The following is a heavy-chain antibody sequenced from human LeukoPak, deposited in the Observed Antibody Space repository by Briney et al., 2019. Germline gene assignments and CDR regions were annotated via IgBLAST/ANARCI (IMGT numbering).Heavy chain of an antibody. V-gene: IGHV3-23*01. D-gene: IGHD1-26*01. CDR2: ISGSGGST. Sequence: GGSLRLSCAASGFTFSSYAMSWVRQAPGKGLEWVSAISGSGGSTYYADSVKGRFTISRDNSKNTLYLQINSLRAEDTAVYYCAKDQGSIVGARYYYYYMDVWGKGTTVTVSS. CDR3: AKDQGSIVGARYYYYYMDV. J-gene: IGHJ6*03. CDR1: GFTFSSYA.